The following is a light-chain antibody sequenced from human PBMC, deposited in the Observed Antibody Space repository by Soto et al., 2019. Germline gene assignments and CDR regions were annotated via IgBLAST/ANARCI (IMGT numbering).Light chain of an antibody. CDR1: QTISSNK. CDR3: QQYGSWT. V-gene: IGKV3-20*01. Sequence: EIVLTQSPGTLSVSPGERATLSCRASQTISSNKLAWYQQKHGQAPSLLIYGTSSRASGIPDRFSGSGSGTDFTLTISRLEPADSAIYYCQQYGSWTFGQGTKVEI. CDR2: GTS. J-gene: IGKJ1*01.